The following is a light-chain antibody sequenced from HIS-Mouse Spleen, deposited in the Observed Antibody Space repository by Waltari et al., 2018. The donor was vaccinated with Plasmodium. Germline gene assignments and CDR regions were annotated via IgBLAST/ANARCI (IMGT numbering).Light chain of an antibody. CDR3: QQGYSTPPT. J-gene: IGKJ4*01. CDR2: AAS. Sequence: DIQMTKSPSSLSASVGDRVTITCRASQSISSYLIWYQQKPVKAPKLLIYAASSLQSGVPSRFSGSGSRTDFTLTISSLQPEDFATYYCQQGYSTPPTFGGGTKVEIK. V-gene: IGKV1-39*01. CDR1: QSISSY.